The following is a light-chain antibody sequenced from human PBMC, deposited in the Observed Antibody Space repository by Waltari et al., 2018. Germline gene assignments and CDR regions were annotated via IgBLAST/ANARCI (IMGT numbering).Light chain of an antibody. J-gene: IGKJ4*01. Sequence: IQMTQSPSSLSASVGDRVPITCRASRDIVDFLSWFQQKPGKAPKSLIYAASTLENGVPSKFSGSGSGTEFTLTINNLQPDDFATYYCQQYVTYPRTFGGGTRVEIK. CDR3: QQYVTYPRT. V-gene: IGKV1-16*02. CDR2: AAS. CDR1: RDIVDF.